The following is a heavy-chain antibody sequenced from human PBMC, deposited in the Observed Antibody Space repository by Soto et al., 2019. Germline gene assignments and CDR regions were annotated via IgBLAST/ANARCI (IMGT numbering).Heavy chain of an antibody. V-gene: IGHV3-43*01. D-gene: IGHD4-17*01. CDR1: GFTFDDYT. J-gene: IGHJ6*02. Sequence: GGSLRLSCEASGFTFDDYTMHWVRQAPGKGLEWVSLISWDGGSTYYADSVKGRFTISRDNSKNSLYLQMNSLRTEDTALYYCAKDFAHNTGDYDYYYYYGMDVWGQGTTVTVSS. CDR3: AKDFAHNTGDYDYYYYYGMDV. CDR2: ISWDGGST.